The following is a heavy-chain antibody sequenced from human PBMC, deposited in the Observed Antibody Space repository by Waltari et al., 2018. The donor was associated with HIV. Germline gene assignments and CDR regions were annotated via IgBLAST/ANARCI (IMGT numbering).Heavy chain of an antibody. D-gene: IGHD2-15*01. J-gene: IGHJ4*02. V-gene: IGHV3-23*01. CDR2: ISVTGATI. CDR3: TKGGFCNRGSCYKRFDS. Sequence: QILESGGGWVPPGGSLRLSCEASGFNFGSYAMTGVRQPPRKGLGWVSVISVTGATILNADSVKGRFTISRDNSKNEVYLQMDSLKVEDTAMYYCTKGGFCNRGSCYKRFDSWGQGTAVTVSP. CDR1: GFNFGSYA.